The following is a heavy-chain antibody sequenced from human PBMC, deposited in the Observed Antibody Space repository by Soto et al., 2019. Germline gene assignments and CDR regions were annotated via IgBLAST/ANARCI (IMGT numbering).Heavy chain of an antibody. Sequence: PGTSLRLSCAGSGFTFSTYTMNWVRQAPGKGLERVAGIFPAGSTYYANSVKGRFTSSRDHSERRVFLQMSSLRDEDTAVYYCAKDRQPDGIWTFDLWGQGTLVTVSS. D-gene: IGHD3-9*01. V-gene: IGHV3-23*03. CDR2: IFPAGST. J-gene: IGHJ4*02. CDR1: GFTFSTYT. CDR3: AKDRQPDGIWTFDL.